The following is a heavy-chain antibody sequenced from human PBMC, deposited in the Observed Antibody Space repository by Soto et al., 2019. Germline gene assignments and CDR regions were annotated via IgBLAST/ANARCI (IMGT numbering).Heavy chain of an antibody. D-gene: IGHD3-22*01. J-gene: IGHJ6*04. CDR2: IIPILGIA. V-gene: IGHV1-69*02. Sequence: SVKVSCKASGGTFSSYTISWVRQAPGQGLEWMGRIIPILGIANYAQKFQGRVTITADKSTSTAYMELSSLRSEDTAVYYCARGSPYDTQYYYYGMDVWGKGTTVTVSS. CDR1: GGTFSSYT. CDR3: ARGSPYDTQYYYYGMDV.